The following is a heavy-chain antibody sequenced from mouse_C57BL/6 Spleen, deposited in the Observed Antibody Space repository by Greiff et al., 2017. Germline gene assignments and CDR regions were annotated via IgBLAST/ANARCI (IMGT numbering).Heavy chain of an antibody. Sequence: EVMLLESGGGLVKPGGSLKLSCAASGFTFSSYAMSWVRQTPEKRLEWVATISDGGSYTYYPDNVKGRFTISRDNAKNNLYLQMSHLKSEDTAMYYCARDASHYYWGQGTTLTVSS. V-gene: IGHV5-4*01. J-gene: IGHJ2*01. D-gene: IGHD6-1*01. CDR1: GFTFSSYA. CDR3: ARDASHYY. CDR2: ISDGGSYT.